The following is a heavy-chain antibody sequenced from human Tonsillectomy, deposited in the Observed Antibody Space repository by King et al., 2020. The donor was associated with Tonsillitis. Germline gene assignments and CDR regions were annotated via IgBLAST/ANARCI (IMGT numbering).Heavy chain of an antibody. CDR3: AKSRPGSFDY. D-gene: IGHD3-10*01. J-gene: IGHJ4*02. CDR1: GFTFTNYD. CDR2: TSNDGSKK. Sequence: VQLVESGGGVVQPGRSLRLSCAASGFTFTNYDMHWVRQAPGKGLEWGAVTSNDGSKKYYADSVKGRFTTSRDNSKNTLYLQMNSLRVEDTAMYYCAKSRPGSFDYWGQGTLVSVSS. V-gene: IGHV3-30*18.